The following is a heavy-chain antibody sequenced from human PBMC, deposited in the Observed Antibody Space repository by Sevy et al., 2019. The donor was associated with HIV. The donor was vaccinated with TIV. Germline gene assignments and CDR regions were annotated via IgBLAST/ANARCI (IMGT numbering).Heavy chain of an antibody. V-gene: IGHV3-7*04. Sequence: GGSLRLSCAASGFSLNTYWMSWVRQAPGKGLEWVAKIKQDGSVTYYVDSVRGRFTITRDNARNFLCLQMNSLRAEDTARYYGVWAVAADGSFWGQGTLVTVSS. CDR2: IKQDGSVT. J-gene: IGHJ4*02. CDR1: GFSLNTYW. CDR3: VWAVAADGSF. D-gene: IGHD6-13*01.